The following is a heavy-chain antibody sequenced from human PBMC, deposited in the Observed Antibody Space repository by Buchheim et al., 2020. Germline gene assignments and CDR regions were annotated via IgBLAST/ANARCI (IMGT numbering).Heavy chain of an antibody. CDR1: GFTFSSYV. J-gene: IGHJ4*02. Sequence: EVQLVESGGGLVQPGGSLRLSCAASGFTFSSYVMNWVRQAPGKGLEWVSYISSSGSTIYYADSVKGRFTFSRDNAKNSLYLQMNSLRAEDTAVYYCASGYYDSSGYYHPFDYWGQGTL. D-gene: IGHD3-22*01. V-gene: IGHV3-48*03. CDR3: ASGYYDSSGYYHPFDY. CDR2: ISSSGSTI.